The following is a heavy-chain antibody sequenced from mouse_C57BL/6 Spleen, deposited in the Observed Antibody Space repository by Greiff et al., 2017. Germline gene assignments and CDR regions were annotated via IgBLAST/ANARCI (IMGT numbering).Heavy chain of an antibody. CDR1: GFTFGDYG. V-gene: IGHV5-17*01. CDR2: ISSGSSTI. Sequence: VKLMESGGGLVKPGGSLKLSCAASGFTFGDYGMHWVRQAPEKGLEWVAYISSGSSTIYYADTVKGRFTISRDNAKNTLFLQMTSLRSEDTAMYYCARGGGFAYWGQGTLVTVSA. CDR3: ARGGGFAY. J-gene: IGHJ3*01.